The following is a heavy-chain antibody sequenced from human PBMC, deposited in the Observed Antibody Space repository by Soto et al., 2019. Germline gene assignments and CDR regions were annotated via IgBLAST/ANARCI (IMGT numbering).Heavy chain of an antibody. V-gene: IGHV1-69*06. CDR3: ARIETLTYHNTRWTDLDF. Sequence: QVQLVQSGAEVKKPGSSVRVSCKVSGGTFGSHTFTWVRQAPGQGLEWMGEIIPVFNAANYEQRFQDRVTITEDRSATTVYLELSRLTSADTATYYCARIETLTYHNTRWTDLDFWGQGTLVIVSS. D-gene: IGHD1-26*01. CDR1: GGTFGSHT. CDR2: IIPVFNAA. J-gene: IGHJ4*02.